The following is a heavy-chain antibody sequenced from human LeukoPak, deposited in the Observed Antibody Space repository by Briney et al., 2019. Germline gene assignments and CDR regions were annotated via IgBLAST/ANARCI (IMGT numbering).Heavy chain of an antibody. V-gene: IGHV1-18*01. CDR1: GHTFTNYG. CDR2: ISGYNGNT. D-gene: IGHD6-19*01. Sequence: GASVKVSCKASGHTFTNYGISWVRQAPGQGLEWMGWISGYNGNTYYEQKFQGRITMTTDTSTSTSYMELRSLRSDDTAVYYCARDLKMAYSSGRYSWGTGSSNDYWGQGTLVTVSS. CDR3: ARDLKMAYSSGRYSWGTGSSNDY. J-gene: IGHJ4*02.